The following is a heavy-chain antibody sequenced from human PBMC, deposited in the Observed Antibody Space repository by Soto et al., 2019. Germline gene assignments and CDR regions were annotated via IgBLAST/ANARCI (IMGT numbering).Heavy chain of an antibody. V-gene: IGHV1-8*01. J-gene: IGHJ4*02. D-gene: IGHD1-26*01. CDR2: MQPSTGRT. Sequence: ASVKVSCKASGYSFTSLDINWVRQTAGQGLEWMGWMQPSTGRTGYAQKFQGRVTMTRDTSINTAYMELTTLTSDDTAFYYCARGVSAGVDYWGQGPLVGASS. CDR3: ARGVSAGVDY. CDR1: GYSFTSLD.